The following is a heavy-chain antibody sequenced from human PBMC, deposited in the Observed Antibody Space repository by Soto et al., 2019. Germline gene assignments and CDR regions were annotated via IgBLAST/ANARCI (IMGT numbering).Heavy chain of an antibody. CDR1: GFTFSSYG. CDR3: ARTTMNYFDY. D-gene: IGHD1-26*01. CDR2: IWYDGSNK. Sequence: GGSLRLSCAASGFTFSSYGMHWVRQAPGKWLEWVAVIWYDGSNKYYADSVKGRFTISRDNSKNTLYLQMNSLRAEDTAVYYCARTTMNYFDYWGQGXLVTVYS. J-gene: IGHJ4*02. V-gene: IGHV3-33*01.